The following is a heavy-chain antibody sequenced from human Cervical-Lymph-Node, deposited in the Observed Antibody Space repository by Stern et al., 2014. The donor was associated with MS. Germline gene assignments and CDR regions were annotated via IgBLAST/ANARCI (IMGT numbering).Heavy chain of an antibody. CDR1: GFSLSSSPVA. J-gene: IGHJ4*02. Sequence: QITLKESGPTLVKPTQTLTLTCNFSGFSLSSSPVAVGWIRQPPGEALEWLALIYWDYDTRYSPSLKNRLTVTKDSSKNQVVLTMTNMDPVDTATYYCAHRRDGYSYFDYWGQGILVTVSP. CDR3: AHRRDGYSYFDY. V-gene: IGHV2-5*02. D-gene: IGHD3-22*01. CDR2: IYWDYDT.